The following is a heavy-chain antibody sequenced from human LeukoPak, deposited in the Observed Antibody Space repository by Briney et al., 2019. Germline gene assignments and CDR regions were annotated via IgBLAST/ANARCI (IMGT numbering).Heavy chain of an antibody. D-gene: IGHD3-22*01. Sequence: SETLSLTCTVSGGSISSYYWSWIRQPAGKGLEWIGRIYTSGSINYNPSLKSRVTMSVDTSKNQFTLKLSSVTAADTAVYYCARDYYDSSGDNWYFDLWGRGTLVTVSS. CDR3: ARDYYDSSGDNWYFDL. CDR2: IYTSGSI. V-gene: IGHV4-4*07. CDR1: GGSISSYY. J-gene: IGHJ2*01.